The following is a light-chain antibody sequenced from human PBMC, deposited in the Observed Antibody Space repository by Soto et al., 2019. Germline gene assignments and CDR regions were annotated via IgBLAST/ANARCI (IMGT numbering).Light chain of an antibody. CDR1: SSDVGGYKY. J-gene: IGLJ1*01. V-gene: IGLV2-8*01. CDR3: CSYAGSNTFV. Sequence: QSVLTQPPSASGSPGQSVTISCTGTSSDVGGYKYVSWYQQHPGKAPKVIIYEVSKRPSGVPNRFSGSKSGNTASLIVSGLQAEDEADYYCCSYAGSNTFVFGIGTKVTVL. CDR2: EVS.